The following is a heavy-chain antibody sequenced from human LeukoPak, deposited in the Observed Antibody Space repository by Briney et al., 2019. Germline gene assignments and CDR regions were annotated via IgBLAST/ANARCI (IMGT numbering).Heavy chain of an antibody. J-gene: IGHJ3*02. V-gene: IGHV4-4*07. Sequence: SETLSLTCTVSGGSISSYYWSWIRQPAGKGLEWIGRIHTSGSPNYNPSRKSRVTMSADTSKNQFSLNLSSVTAADTAVYYCARELDDAFDIWGQGTMVTVSS. D-gene: IGHD1-1*01. CDR1: GGSISSYY. CDR3: ARELDDAFDI. CDR2: IHTSGSP.